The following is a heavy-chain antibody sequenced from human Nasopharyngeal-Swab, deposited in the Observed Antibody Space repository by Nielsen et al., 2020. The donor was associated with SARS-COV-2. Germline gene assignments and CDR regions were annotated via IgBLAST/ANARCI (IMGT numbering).Heavy chain of an antibody. J-gene: IGHJ6*02. CDR3: ARDLRAGSLWRDLTRYYYYGMDV. D-gene: IGHD2-21*01. CDR2: IWYAGSNT. CDR1: GFTFSSYG. Sequence: GESLKISCAASGFTFSSYGMHWVRQAPGKGLEWVAVIWYAGSNTYYADSVKGRFTISRDNSKNTLYLQMNSLRAEDTAVYYCARDLRAGSLWRDLTRYYYYGMDVWGQGTTVTVSS. V-gene: IGHV3-33*01.